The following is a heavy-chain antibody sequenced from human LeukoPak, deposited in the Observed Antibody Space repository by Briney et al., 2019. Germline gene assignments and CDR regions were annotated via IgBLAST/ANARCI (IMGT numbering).Heavy chain of an antibody. CDR3: ARVSLLGYSFDY. CDR1: GGSFSSGSYY. V-gene: IGHV4-61*01. D-gene: IGHD5-12*01. Sequence: SETLSLTCTVSGGSFSSGSYYWSWIRQPPGKGLEWIGYIYYSGSTNYNPSLKSRVTISVDTSKNQFSLKLSSVTAADTAVYYCARVSLLGYSFDYWGQGTLVTVSS. J-gene: IGHJ4*02. CDR2: IYYSGST.